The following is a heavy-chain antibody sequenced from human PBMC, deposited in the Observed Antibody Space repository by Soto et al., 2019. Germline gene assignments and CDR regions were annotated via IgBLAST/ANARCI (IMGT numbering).Heavy chain of an antibody. Sequence: EVQLLESGGGLVQPGGSLRLSCAASGFTFSSYAMSWVRQAPGKGLEWVSLISGSGGGTYYAASVKGRFTISRDNSKNTLYLRMNSLRAEDTAVYYWAKNAAAAAADYWGRGALVTVSS. CDR3: AKNAAAAAADY. CDR1: GFTFSSYA. J-gene: IGHJ4*02. CDR2: ISGSGGGT. V-gene: IGHV3-23*01. D-gene: IGHD6-13*01.